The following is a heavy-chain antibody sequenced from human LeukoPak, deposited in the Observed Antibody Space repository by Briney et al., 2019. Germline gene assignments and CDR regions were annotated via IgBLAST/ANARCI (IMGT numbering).Heavy chain of an antibody. CDR3: AREIPGIVGATYFDY. CDR1: GGSISSYY. V-gene: IGHV4-59*01. D-gene: IGHD1-26*01. Sequence: PSETLSLTCTVSGGSISSYYWSWIRQPPGKGLEWIGYIYYSGSTNYYPSLKSRVTISVDTSKNQFSLKLSSVTAADTAVYYCAREIPGIVGATYFDYWGQGTLVTVSS. J-gene: IGHJ4*02. CDR2: IYYSGST.